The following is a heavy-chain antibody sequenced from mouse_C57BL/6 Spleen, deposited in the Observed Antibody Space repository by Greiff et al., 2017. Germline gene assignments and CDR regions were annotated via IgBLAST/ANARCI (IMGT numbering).Heavy chain of an antibody. CDR3: ARGGTVVATDDFDY. CDR1: GYAFSSSW. Sequence: QVQLQQSGPELVKPGASVKISCKASGYAFSSSWMNWVKQRPGKGLEWIGRIYPGDGDTNYNGKFKGKATLTADKSSSTAYMQLSSLTSEDSAVYFCARGGTVVATDDFDYWGQGTTLTVSS. J-gene: IGHJ2*01. CDR2: IYPGDGDT. V-gene: IGHV1-82*01. D-gene: IGHD1-1*01.